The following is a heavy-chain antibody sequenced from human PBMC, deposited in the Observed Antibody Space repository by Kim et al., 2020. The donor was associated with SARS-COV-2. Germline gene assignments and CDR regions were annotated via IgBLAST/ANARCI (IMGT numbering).Heavy chain of an antibody. CDR3: ARDLNYYDSSGYNLEGAFDI. V-gene: IGHV1-69*04. Sequence: SVKVSCKASGGTFSSYAISWVRQAPGQGLEWMGRIIPILGIANYAQKFQGRVTITADKSTSTAYMELSSLRSEDTAVYYCARDLNYYDSSGYNLEGAFDIWGQGTMVTVSS. D-gene: IGHD3-22*01. CDR1: GGTFSSYA. CDR2: IIPILGIA. J-gene: IGHJ3*02.